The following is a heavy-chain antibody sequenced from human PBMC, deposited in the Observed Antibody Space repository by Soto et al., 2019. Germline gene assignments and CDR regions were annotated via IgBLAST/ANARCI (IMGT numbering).Heavy chain of an antibody. CDR3: ARSRALTSSYFDY. J-gene: IGHJ4*02. D-gene: IGHD7-27*01. CDR1: GGSISSSSYY. CDR2: IYYSGST. Sequence: SQTLSLTCTVSGGSISSSSYYWGWIRQPPGKGLEWIGSIYYSGSTYYNPSLKSRVTISVDTSKNQFSLKLSSVTAADTAVYYCARSRALTSSYFDYWGQGTLVTVSS. V-gene: IGHV4-39*01.